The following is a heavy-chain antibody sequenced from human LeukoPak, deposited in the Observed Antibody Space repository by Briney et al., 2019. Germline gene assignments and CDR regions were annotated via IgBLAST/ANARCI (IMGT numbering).Heavy chain of an antibody. J-gene: IGHJ4*02. Sequence: VASVKVSCKASGYTFTSYYMHWVRQAPGQGLEWMGIINPSGGSTTYAQKFQGRVTMTRDTSTSTVYMELSSLRSEDTAVYYCARSISSGYYYDDPYDYWGQGTLVTVSS. CDR3: ARSISSGYYYDDPYDY. CDR2: INPSGGST. D-gene: IGHD3-22*01. CDR1: GYTFTSYY. V-gene: IGHV1-46*01.